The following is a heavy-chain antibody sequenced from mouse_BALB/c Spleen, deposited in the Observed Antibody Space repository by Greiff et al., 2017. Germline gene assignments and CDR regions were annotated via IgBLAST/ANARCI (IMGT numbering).Heavy chain of an antibody. CDR3: ARQTYYYRYDVGYYAMDY. Sequence: VKLMESGPDLVAPSQSLSITCTVSGFSLTSYGVHWVRQPPGKGLEWLVVIWSDGSTTYNSALKSRLSISKDNSKSQVFLKMNSLQTDDTAMYYCARQTYYYRYDVGYYAMDYWGQGTSVTVSS. CDR1: GFSLTSYG. J-gene: IGHJ4*01. CDR2: IWSDGST. V-gene: IGHV2-6-2*01. D-gene: IGHD2-14*01.